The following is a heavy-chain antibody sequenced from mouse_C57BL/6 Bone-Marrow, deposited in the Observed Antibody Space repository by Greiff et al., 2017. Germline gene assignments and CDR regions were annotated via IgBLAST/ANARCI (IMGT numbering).Heavy chain of an antibody. D-gene: IGHD1-1*01. J-gene: IGHJ2*01. CDR3: ARRDYGSSLDY. CDR2: IDPSDSEP. CDR1: GYTFASYW. Sequence: QVQLQQPGAELVRPGSSVKLSCKASGYTFASYWMHWVKQRPIQGLAWIGNIDPSDSEPHYNQKFKDKATLTVDKSSRTAYMQLSSLTSEDSAVYYCARRDYGSSLDYWGQGTTLTVSS. V-gene: IGHV1-52*01.